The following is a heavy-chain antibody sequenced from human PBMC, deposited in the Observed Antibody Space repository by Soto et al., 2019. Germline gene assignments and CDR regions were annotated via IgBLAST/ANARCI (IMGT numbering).Heavy chain of an antibody. D-gene: IGHD1-26*01. CDR2: IIPMSGAT. J-gene: IGHJ4*02. V-gene: IGHV1-69*05. CDR3: ARGGPENDY. Sequence: QVQLVQSGAEVKKPGSSVKVSCKASGGTFSSYALSWVRQAPGQGLEWMGGIIPMSGATNYAQKFQGRVTLTPEESTNSAYLELTSLRSEDTGVYYCARGGPENDYWGQGTLVTVSS. CDR1: GGTFSSYA.